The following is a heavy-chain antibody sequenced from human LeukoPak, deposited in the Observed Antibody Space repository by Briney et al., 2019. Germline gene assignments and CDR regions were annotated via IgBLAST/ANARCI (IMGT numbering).Heavy chain of an antibody. CDR3: ASGYCGGACQLGGVDM. CDR2: THYSGAT. V-gene: IGHV4-61*01. CDR1: GGSISSGSYY. D-gene: IGHD2-21*02. Sequence: SETLSLTCTVSGGSISSGSYYWSWLRQPPGKGLEYIGYTHYSGATNYNPSLKSRVTISLDTSGNQFPLKLSSVTAADTAVYYCASGYCGGACQLGGVDMWGQGTMVTVSS. J-gene: IGHJ3*02.